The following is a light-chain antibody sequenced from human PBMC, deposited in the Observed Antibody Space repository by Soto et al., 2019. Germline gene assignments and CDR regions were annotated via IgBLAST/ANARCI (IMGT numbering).Light chain of an antibody. J-gene: IGKJ3*01. V-gene: IGKV1-33*01. CDR3: KHHDNLPRFT. CDR2: DAS. CDR1: QDISNF. Sequence: DIQMTQSPSSLSASVGDRVTITCQASQDISNFLNWYQQKPGKAPELLIYDASNLETGVPSRFSGSGSGTDFTFTISSLQPEDVATYYCKHHDNLPRFTFGAGTKVDLK.